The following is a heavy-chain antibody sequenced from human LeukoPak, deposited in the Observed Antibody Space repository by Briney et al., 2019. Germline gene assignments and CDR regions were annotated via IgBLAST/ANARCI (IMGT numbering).Heavy chain of an antibody. CDR3: ARGVEGQLAPGFDY. CDR2: ISSGSSYI. D-gene: IGHD6-6*01. CDR1: GFTFSSYS. V-gene: IGHV3-21*01. Sequence: GSLRLSCAASGFTFSSYSMNWVRQAPGKGLEWVSSISSGSSYIYYADSMKGRFTISRDNAKNSLYLQMNSLRAEDTTVYYCARGVEGQLAPGFDYWGQGTLVTVSS. J-gene: IGHJ4*02.